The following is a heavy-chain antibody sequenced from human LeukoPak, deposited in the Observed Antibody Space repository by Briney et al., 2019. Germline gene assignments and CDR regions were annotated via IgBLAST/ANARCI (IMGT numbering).Heavy chain of an antibody. V-gene: IGHV1-8*03. J-gene: IGHJ5*02. Sequence: ASVKVSCKASGYTFTSYDINWVRQATGQGLEWMGWMNPNSGNTGYAQKFQGRVTITRNTSTSTAYMELSSLRSEDAAVYYCARGILLWFGELKGFDPWGQGTLVTVSS. D-gene: IGHD3-10*01. CDR3: ARGILLWFGELKGFDP. CDR1: GYTFTSYD. CDR2: MNPNSGNT.